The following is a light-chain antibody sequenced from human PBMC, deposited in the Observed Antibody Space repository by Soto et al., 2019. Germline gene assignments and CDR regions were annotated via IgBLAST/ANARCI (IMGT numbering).Light chain of an antibody. J-gene: IGKJ1*01. CDR2: WAS. CDR3: QEYYSSLRA. CDR1: QSLLYSSNNKNY. Sequence: DIVMTQSPDSLPVSLGERATINCKSSQSLLYSSNNKNYLAWYQQKPGQPPKLLIFWASTRASGVPDRFSASGSETDFTLTISSLQAEDVAVYYCQEYYSSLRAFGQGTRVEIK. V-gene: IGKV4-1*01.